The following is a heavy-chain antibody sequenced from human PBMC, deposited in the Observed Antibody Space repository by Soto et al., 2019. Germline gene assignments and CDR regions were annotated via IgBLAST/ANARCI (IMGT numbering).Heavy chain of an antibody. D-gene: IGHD5-12*01. CDR1: GGTFSSYT. Sequence: QVQLVQSGAEVKKPGSSVKVSCKASGGTFSSYTISWVRQAPGQGLEWMGRIIPILGIANYAQKFQGRVTITADKSTSPAYMGVSSLRSEDTAGDYCASGGDIVASPLNYWGQGTLVTVSS. J-gene: IGHJ4*02. CDR3: ASGGDIVASPLNY. V-gene: IGHV1-69*02. CDR2: IIPILGIA.